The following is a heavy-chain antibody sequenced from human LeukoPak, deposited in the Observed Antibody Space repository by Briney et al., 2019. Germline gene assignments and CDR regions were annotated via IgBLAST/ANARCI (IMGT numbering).Heavy chain of an antibody. CDR1: GGTFSSYA. D-gene: IGHD3-10*01. Sequence: GASVKVSCKASGGTFSSYAISWVRQAPGQGLEWMGRIIPILGIANYAQKFQGRVTITADKSTSTAYMELSSLRSEDTAVYYCARDAGYGSGSYYIDWGQGTLVTVSS. V-gene: IGHV1-69*04. CDR2: IIPILGIA. CDR3: ARDAGYGSGSYYID. J-gene: IGHJ4*02.